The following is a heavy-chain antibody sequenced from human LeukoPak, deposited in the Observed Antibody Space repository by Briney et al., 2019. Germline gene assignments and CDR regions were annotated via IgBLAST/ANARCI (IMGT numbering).Heavy chain of an antibody. D-gene: IGHD3-3*01. V-gene: IGHV3-33*01. Sequence: PGGSLRLSCAASGFTFSSYGMHWVRQAPGKGLEWVAVIWYDGSNKYYADSVKGRFTISRDNSKNTLYLQMNSLRAEDTAVYYCARGKYYDFWSGFSATNFDYWGQGTLVTVSS. CDR3: ARGKYYDFWSGFSATNFDY. CDR2: IWYDGSNK. CDR1: GFTFSSYG. J-gene: IGHJ4*02.